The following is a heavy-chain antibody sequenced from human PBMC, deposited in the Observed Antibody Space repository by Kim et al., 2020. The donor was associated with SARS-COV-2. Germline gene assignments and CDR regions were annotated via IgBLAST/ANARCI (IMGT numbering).Heavy chain of an antibody. D-gene: IGHD3-10*01. Sequence: GGSLRLSCAASGFTFSDYYMSWIRQAPGKGLEWVSCISSNRSYTNYADSVKGRFTISRDNAKNSLYLQMNSLRAEDTAVYYCARSSITMVRRRFRVIGGMDGWGQGTTVTAAS. CDR2: ISSNRSYT. CDR1: GFTFSDYY. CDR3: ARSSITMVRRRFRVIGGMDG. V-gene: IGHV3-11*06. J-gene: IGHJ6*02.